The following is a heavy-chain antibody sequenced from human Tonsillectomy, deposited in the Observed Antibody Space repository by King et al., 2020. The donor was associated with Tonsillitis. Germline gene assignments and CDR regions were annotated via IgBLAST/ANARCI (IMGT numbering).Heavy chain of an antibody. CDR2: INHSGST. CDR3: ARESPGTRAFDI. Sequence: VQLQQWGAGLLKPSETLSLTCAVYGGSFSGYYGSWIRQPPGKGLEWIGEINHSGSTNYNPSLKSRVTISVDTSKNQFSLKLSPVTAADTAVYYCARESPGTRAFDIWGQGTMVTVSA. CDR1: GGSFSGYY. D-gene: IGHD1-26*01. V-gene: IGHV4-34*01. J-gene: IGHJ3*02.